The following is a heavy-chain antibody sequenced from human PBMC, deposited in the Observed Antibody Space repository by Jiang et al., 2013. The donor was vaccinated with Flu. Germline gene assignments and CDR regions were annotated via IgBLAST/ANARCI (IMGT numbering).Heavy chain of an antibody. D-gene: IGHD5-12*01. Sequence: GSGLVKPSETLSLTCTVSGGSISSDDYYWGWIRQSPGKGLEWVGSIYDDESTYYNPSLKSRVTILVDTSKNRFSLKLSSVTAADTAVYYCARAQKXSGFELPYFDYWGQGSLVTVSS. J-gene: IGHJ4*02. V-gene: IGHV4-39*07. CDR2: IYDDEST. CDR3: ARAQKXSGFELPYFDY. CDR1: GGSISSDDYY.